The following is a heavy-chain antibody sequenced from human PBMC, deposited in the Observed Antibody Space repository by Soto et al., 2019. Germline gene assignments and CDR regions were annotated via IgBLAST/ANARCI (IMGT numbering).Heavy chain of an antibody. CDR1: GFTFSTYG. CDR2: IWYDGSNK. CDR3: ARDAPYYDYVWGKQPVRQNYYDSSGYYPDY. J-gene: IGHJ4*02. Sequence: GGSLRLSCAASGFTFSTYGMHWVRQAPGKVLEWVAVIWYDGSNKYYADSVKGRFTISRDNSKNTLDLQMNSLRAEDTAVYYCARDAPYYDYVWGKQPVRQNYYDSSGYYPDYWGQGTLVTVSS. V-gene: IGHV3-33*01. D-gene: IGHD3-22*01.